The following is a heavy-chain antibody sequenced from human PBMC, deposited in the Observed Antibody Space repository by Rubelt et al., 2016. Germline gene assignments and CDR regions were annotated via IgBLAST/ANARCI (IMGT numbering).Heavy chain of an antibody. J-gene: IGHJ4*02. CDR2: LNYSGQT. CDR1: GYSISSNGYF. CDR3: GRGFSGFYFWVDS. V-gene: IGHV4-39*01. D-gene: IGHD3-22*01. Sequence: QLQLQESGPGLVKPSETLSLTCTVSGYSISSNGYFWGWIRQPPGKGLEWIGSLNYSGQTYYNPSLNSRVTISVDTYKNKFSLKRSCVTAADTAVYFCGRGFSGFYFWVDSWGRGALVTVSS.